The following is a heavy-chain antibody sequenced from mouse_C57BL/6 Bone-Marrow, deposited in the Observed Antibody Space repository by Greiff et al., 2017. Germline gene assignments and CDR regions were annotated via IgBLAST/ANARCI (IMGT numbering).Heavy chain of an antibody. Sequence: QVQLQQSGAELARPGASVKLSCKASGYTFTSYGISWVKQRTGPGLAWIGEIYPRSGNTYYNEKFKGKATLTADKSSSTAYMELRSLTSEDSAVYFCASSPGAMDYWGQGTSVTVSS. CDR1: GYTFTSYG. CDR3: ASSPGAMDY. CDR2: IYPRSGNT. J-gene: IGHJ4*01. V-gene: IGHV1-81*01. D-gene: IGHD4-1*01.